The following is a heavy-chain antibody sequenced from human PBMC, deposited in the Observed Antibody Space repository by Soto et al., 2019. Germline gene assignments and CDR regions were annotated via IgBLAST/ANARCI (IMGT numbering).Heavy chain of an antibody. CDR3: AHRGPKESRFAF. CDR2: IYWDDDK. Sequence: QITLKESGPTLVKPTQTLTLTCTFSGFSLSAGGVGVGWIRQPPGKALECLALIYWDDDKRYRPSLKSRLTITKDTSKNQVALTMTNMDPMDTATYYFAHRGPKESRFAFWGQGTLVTVSS. V-gene: IGHV2-5*02. J-gene: IGHJ4*02. CDR1: GFSLSAGGVG.